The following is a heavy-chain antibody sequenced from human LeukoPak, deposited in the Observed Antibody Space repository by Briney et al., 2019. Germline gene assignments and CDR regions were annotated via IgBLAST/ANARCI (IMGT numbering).Heavy chain of an antibody. CDR1: GGSISSGGYS. J-gene: IGHJ4*02. CDR3: AKEWAYDSSGPQDY. D-gene: IGHD3-22*01. CDR2: IYHSGST. Sequence: SETLSLTCAVSGGSISSGGYSWSWIRQPPGKGLEWIGYIYHSGSTYYNPSPKSRVTISVDRSKNQFFPKLSSVTAADTAVYYCAKEWAYDSSGPQDYWGQGTLVTVSS. V-gene: IGHV4-30-2*01.